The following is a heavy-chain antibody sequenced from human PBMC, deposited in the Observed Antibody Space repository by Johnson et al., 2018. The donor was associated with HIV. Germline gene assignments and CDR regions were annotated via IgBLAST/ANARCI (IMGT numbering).Heavy chain of an antibody. Sequence: VQLVESGGGVVRPGGSLRLSCVASGFTSDDYAMSWVRQAAGKGLEWVSGINGDGGSTGYADSVQGRFTISRDNSKNTLYLHMTSLRADDTAVYYCAREKTTGWYDDAFDIWGQGTMVTVSS. CDR1: GFTSDDYA. J-gene: IGHJ3*02. CDR3: AREKTTGWYDDAFDI. V-gene: IGHV3-20*04. CDR2: INGDGGST. D-gene: IGHD6-19*01.